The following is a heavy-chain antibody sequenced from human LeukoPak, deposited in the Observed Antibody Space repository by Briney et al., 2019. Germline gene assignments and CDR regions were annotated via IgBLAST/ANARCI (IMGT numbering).Heavy chain of an antibody. CDR2: TYYRSKWYN. V-gene: IGHV6-1*01. CDR1: GDSISNNSAA. CDR3: ARHTIVITSSNYYYYFAMDV. Sequence: SQTLSLTRAISGDSISNNSAAWNWITQSPSIGLEWLGRTYYRSKWYNDYTVSVRSRITFNPDTSKNQFSLHLNSVTPEDTAVYYCARHTIVITSSNYYYYFAMDVWGQGTTVTVSS. D-gene: IGHD1-26*01. J-gene: IGHJ6*02.